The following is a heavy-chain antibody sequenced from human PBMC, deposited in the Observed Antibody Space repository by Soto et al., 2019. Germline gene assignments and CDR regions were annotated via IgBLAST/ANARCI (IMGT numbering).Heavy chain of an antibody. CDR1: GGSISSSSYY. J-gene: IGHJ3*02. V-gene: IGHV4-39*01. D-gene: IGHD6-19*01. CDR3: ARHLFSSGWYLI. CDR2: IYYSGST. Sequence: QLQLQESGPGLVKPSETLSLTCTVSGGSISSSSYYWGWILQPPGKGLEWIGSIYYSGSTYYNPSLKSRVTISVDTSKNQFSLKLSSVTAADTAVYYCARHLFSSGWYLIWGQGTMVTVSS.